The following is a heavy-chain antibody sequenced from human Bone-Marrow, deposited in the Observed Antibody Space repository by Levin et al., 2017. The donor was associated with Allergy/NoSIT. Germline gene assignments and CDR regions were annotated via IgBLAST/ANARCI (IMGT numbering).Heavy chain of an antibody. V-gene: IGHV5-51*01. J-gene: IGHJ4*02. CDR1: GYSFTSYW. D-gene: IGHD3-3*01. Sequence: HGESPKISCKGSGYSFTSYWIGWVRQMPGKGLEWMGIIYPGDSDTRYSPSFQGQVTISADKSISTAYLQWSSLKASDTAMYYCARSGYYDFWSGYYSFDYWGQGTLVTVSS. CDR3: ARSGYYDFWSGYYSFDY. CDR2: IYPGDSDT.